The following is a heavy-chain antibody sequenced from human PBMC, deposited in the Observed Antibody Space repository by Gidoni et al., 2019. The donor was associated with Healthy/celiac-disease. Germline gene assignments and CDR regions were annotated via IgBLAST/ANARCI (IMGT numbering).Heavy chain of an antibody. CDR1: VVTFSSYA. D-gene: IGHD3-22*01. CDR2: IIPIFGTA. Sequence: EVNKPGSSVKVSCKASVVTFSSYAISWVRQAPGQGLKWMGGIIPIFGTANYAQKFQGRVTITADKSTSTAYMELSSLRSEDTAVYYCARALDDSSDFERFYYYYGMDVWGQGTTVTVSS. CDR3: ARALDDSSDFERFYYYYGMDV. V-gene: IGHV1-69*06. J-gene: IGHJ6*02.